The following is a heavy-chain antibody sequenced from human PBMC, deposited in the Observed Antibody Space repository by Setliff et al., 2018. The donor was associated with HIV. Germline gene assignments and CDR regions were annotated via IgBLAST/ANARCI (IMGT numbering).Heavy chain of an antibody. V-gene: IGHV3-23*01. CDR1: GFTFSTYA. D-gene: IGHD4-17*01. CDR2: ISPNGDIT. CDR3: ANYGDY. J-gene: IGHJ4*02. Sequence: GGSLRLSCAASGFTFSTYAMSWVRQAPGRGLEWISAISPNGDITYYAASVQGRFTISRDNSKNTVYLQMSSLIAEDTALYYRANYGDYWGQGTLVTVSS.